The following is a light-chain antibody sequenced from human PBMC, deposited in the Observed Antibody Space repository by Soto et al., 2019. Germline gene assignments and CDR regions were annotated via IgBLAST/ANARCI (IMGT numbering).Light chain of an antibody. J-gene: IGKJ2*01. CDR1: QSLTSTY. CDR2: GAS. CDR3: QQYETSPPSYT. V-gene: IGKV3-20*01. Sequence: EIVLTQSPGTLSLSPGERATLSCRASQSLTSTYLAWYQQKPRQAPRLLIYGASSRATGTPDRFSGSGSGHDVTRTIRRLEPGDFVVYYCQQYETSPPSYTCGQGTRLEI.